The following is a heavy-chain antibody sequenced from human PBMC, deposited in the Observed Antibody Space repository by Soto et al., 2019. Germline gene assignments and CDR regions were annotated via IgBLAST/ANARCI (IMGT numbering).Heavy chain of an antibody. CDR1: GFTFRSYV. J-gene: IGHJ1*01. CDR2: TSYDGSDK. D-gene: IGHD3-16*01. CDR3: ARWGPTGGLDV. V-gene: IGHV3-30*19. Sequence: QVQLVESGGGVVQPGTSLRVSCVGSGFTFRSYVIHWVRQAPGKGLEWVALTSYDGSDKYYCDSGRGRFTISRENSRNTVDLQMESLRLEDTSLYFCARWGPTGGLDVWGQGTLVSVSS.